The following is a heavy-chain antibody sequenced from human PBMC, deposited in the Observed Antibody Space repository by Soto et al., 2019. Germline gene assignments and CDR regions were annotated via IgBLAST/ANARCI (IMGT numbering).Heavy chain of an antibody. V-gene: IGHV4-4*07. CDR3: AGVYGDYVRKDAFDL. CDR2: IYTSGST. Sequence: SETLSLTCTVSGGSISSYYWSWIRQPAGKGLEWIGCIYTSGSTNYNPSLKSRVTMSVDTSKNQFSLKLSSVTAADTAVYYCAGVYGDYVRKDAFDLWGQGTMVTVSS. J-gene: IGHJ3*01. CDR1: GGSISSYY. D-gene: IGHD4-17*01.